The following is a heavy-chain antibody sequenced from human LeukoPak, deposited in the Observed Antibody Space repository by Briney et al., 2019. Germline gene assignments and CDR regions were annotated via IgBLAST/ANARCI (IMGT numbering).Heavy chain of an antibody. Sequence: PSETLSLTCTVSGGSISSSSYYWGWIRQPPGKGLEWIGSIYYSGSTYYNPSLKSRVTISVDTSKNQFSLKLSSVTAADTAVYYCARLGLPDYGDYEGDYYYYYYMDVWGKGTTVTVSS. V-gene: IGHV4-39*01. J-gene: IGHJ6*03. CDR3: ARLGLPDYGDYEGDYYYYYYMDV. CDR2: IYYSGST. D-gene: IGHD4-17*01. CDR1: GGSISSSSYY.